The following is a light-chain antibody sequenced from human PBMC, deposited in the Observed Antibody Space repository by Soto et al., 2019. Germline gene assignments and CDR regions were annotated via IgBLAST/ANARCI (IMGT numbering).Light chain of an antibody. CDR3: NSHTSGDFRV. Sequence: QSALTQPASVSGSPGQSITISCTGTSSDVGRYNHVSWYQHHPGKAPKLIISEVSNRPSGVSNRFSGSKSGYTASLTISGLQYEDEADYYCNSHTSGDFRVFGTGTKLTVL. CDR1: SSDVGRYNH. J-gene: IGLJ1*01. V-gene: IGLV2-14*01. CDR2: EVS.